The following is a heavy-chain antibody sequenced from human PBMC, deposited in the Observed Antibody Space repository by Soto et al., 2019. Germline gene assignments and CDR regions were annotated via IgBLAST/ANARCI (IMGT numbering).Heavy chain of an antibody. D-gene: IGHD3-16*01. J-gene: IGHJ5*02. Sequence: QITLKESGPTLVKPTQTLTLTCTFSGFSLTTRGVGVGWIRQPPGKALECLALIYWDDDKRYSPSLQSRLSIAKTTSKTQVVLTTHNVDPVDTATYYCAHIPNYYQYDWFDPWGQGTLVSVSS. CDR3: AHIPNYYQYDWFDP. V-gene: IGHV2-5*02. CDR1: GFSLTTRGVG. CDR2: IYWDDDK.